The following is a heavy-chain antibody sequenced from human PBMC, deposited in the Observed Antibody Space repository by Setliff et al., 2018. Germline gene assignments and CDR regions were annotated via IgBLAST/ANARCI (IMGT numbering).Heavy chain of an antibody. D-gene: IGHD2-2*02. CDR2: IQKSGGT. J-gene: IGHJ6*02. CDR3: ARDRTAYTYGLDV. V-gene: IGHV4-59*13. CDR1: GVSISNYY. Sequence: SETLSLTCNVSGVSISNYYWSWIRQPPGKGLEWMGYIQKSGGTNYNPSLKSRITMSVDTSKNQFVLNLKAVTAADTAVYYCARDRTAYTYGLDVWGQGTTVTVSS.